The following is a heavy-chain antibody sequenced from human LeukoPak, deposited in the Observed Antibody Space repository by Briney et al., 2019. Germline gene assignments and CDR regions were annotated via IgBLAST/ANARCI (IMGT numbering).Heavy chain of an antibody. Sequence: GGSLRLSCAASGFTFSNYAMSWVRQAPGKGLELVSTISGNGGSTSYADSLKGRFTISRDNSKNTLYLQMSSLRAEDTAVYYCAKDPKATLVRGVISYFDYWGQGTLVSVSS. CDR2: ISGNGGST. CDR3: AKDPKATLVRGVISYFDY. D-gene: IGHD3-10*01. V-gene: IGHV3-23*01. CDR1: GFTFSNYA. J-gene: IGHJ4*02.